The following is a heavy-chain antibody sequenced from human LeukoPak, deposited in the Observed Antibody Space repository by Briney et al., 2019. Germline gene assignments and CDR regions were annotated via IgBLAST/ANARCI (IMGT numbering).Heavy chain of an antibody. J-gene: IGHJ4*02. D-gene: IGHD6-19*01. CDR1: GFTFDDYA. CDR3: AKDSIAVTGTGYIDY. Sequence: TGGSLRLSRAASGFTFDDYAMHWVRQAPGKGLEWVSLISWDGAYTYYADSVKGRFTISRDNSKHSLYLQMNSLTAEDTALYYCAKDSIAVTGTGYIDYWGQGTLVTVSS. CDR2: ISWDGAYT. V-gene: IGHV3-43D*03.